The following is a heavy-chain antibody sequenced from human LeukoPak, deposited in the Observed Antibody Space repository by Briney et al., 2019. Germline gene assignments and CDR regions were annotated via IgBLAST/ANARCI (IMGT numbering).Heavy chain of an antibody. V-gene: IGHV3-21*04. CDR2: ISSSSSYI. J-gene: IGHJ3*02. Sequence: GGSLRLSCAASGFTFSSYSMNWVRQAPGKGLEWVSSISSSSSYIYYAASVKGRFSISRDNSKNTVYLQMSSLRGEDTAVYYCARDLREHGVFDIWGQGTMVTVSS. CDR1: GFTFSSYS. CDR3: ARDLREHGVFDI. D-gene: IGHD1-26*01.